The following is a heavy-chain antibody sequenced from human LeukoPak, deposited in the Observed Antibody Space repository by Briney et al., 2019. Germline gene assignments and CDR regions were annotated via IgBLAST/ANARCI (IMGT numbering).Heavy chain of an antibody. D-gene: IGHD3-3*01. CDR1: GFTFSSNW. J-gene: IGHJ4*02. Sequence: GGSLRLSCAASGFTFSSNWMSWVRHAPGEGLEWGANIKQDGSEKYYVDSVKGRFTISRDNAKNSLYMQMNSLRAEDTDVYYCARDYDFWSGYFRHTLFDYWGQGTLVTVSS. V-gene: IGHV3-7*01. CDR3: ARDYDFWSGYFRHTLFDY. CDR2: IKQDGSEK.